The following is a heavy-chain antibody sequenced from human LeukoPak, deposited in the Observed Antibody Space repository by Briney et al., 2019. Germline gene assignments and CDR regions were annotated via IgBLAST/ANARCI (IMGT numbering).Heavy chain of an antibody. CDR2: IVPLLGVP. CDR1: GGTFGSYA. D-gene: IGHD3-10*02. Sequence: VASVKVSCKPSGGTFGSYAVNWVRQALGQGLEWVGKIVPLLGVPKYAQKFQERVTITADKSTSTAYMELSGLTSDDTAVYYCARGDSVLQYWGPGTLVTVSS. CDR3: ARGDSVLQY. V-gene: IGHV1-69*04. J-gene: IGHJ4*02.